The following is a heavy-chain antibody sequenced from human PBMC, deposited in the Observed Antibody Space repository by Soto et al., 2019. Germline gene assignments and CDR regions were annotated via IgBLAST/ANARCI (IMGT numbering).Heavy chain of an antibody. Sequence: SVPVSCKASGCSLRSYTLSWLQEASGQGLEWMVAIIPIVGTANYANNFQGRVTMTTDASTSAAYMELGRLSSEDAAVYYGSRGLVVTAIPYCTFVLDGWGQGTTVTVSS. CDR1: GCSLRSYT. J-gene: IGHJ6*02. D-gene: IGHD2-21*02. CDR2: IIPIVGTA. CDR3: SRGLVVTAIPYCTFVLDG. V-gene: IGHV1-69*16.